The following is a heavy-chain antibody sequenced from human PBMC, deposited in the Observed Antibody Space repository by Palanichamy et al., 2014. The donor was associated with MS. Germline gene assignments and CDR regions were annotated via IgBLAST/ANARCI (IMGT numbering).Heavy chain of an antibody. CDR2: TYHWSKWSY. D-gene: IGHD1-26*01. J-gene: IGHJ5*02. V-gene: IGHV6-1*01. CDR3: VRGLIYSGTSPAFDP. CDR1: GDSVSSNVVT. Sequence: QVQLKQSGPGLVKPSQTLSLTCAISGDSVSSNVVTWNWFRQSPSRGLEWLGRTYHWSKWSYEYAVSVRSRITITPDTSNNQFSLQLDSVTPEDTAVYYCVRGLIYSGTSPAFDPWDQGTLVTVSS.